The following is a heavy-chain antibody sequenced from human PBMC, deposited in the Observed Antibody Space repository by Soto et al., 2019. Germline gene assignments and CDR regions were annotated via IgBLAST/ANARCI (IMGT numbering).Heavy chain of an antibody. D-gene: IGHD2-21*01. V-gene: IGHV3-53*01. Sequence: GGSLRLSCAASGFTVSSNYMSWVRQAPGKGLEWVSVIYSGGLTYYTDSVKGRFTISRDNSKNTLYLQMNSLRAEDTAVYYCARGESMGSPFDYWGQGTLVTVSS. CDR2: IYSGGLT. J-gene: IGHJ4*02. CDR1: GFTVSSNY. CDR3: ARGESMGSPFDY.